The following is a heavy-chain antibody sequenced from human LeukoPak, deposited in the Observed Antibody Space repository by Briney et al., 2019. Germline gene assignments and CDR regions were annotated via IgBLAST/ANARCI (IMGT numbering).Heavy chain of an antibody. J-gene: IGHJ6*03. V-gene: IGHV4-4*07. D-gene: IGHD4-17*01. CDR3: AREGDYGDSSKSFYYMDV. CDR1: GGYIGSYY. CDR2: IYTSENT. Sequence: SETLSLTCTVSGGYIGSYYWSWIRQPAGKGLEWIGRIYTSENTDYNPSLKSRVTMSVDMSTSQFSLRLTPVTAADTAVYYCAREGDYGDSSKSFYYMDVWGKGTTVTVSS.